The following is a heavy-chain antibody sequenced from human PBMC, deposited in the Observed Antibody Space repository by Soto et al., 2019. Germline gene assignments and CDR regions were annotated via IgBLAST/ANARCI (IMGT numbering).Heavy chain of an antibody. J-gene: IGHJ3*02. CDR1: GFTFSSYA. Sequence: EVQLLESGGGLVQPGGSLRLSCAASGFTFSSYAMSWVRQAPGKGLEWVSAISGSGGSTYYADSVKGRFTISRDNSKNTLDRQMNSLRAEDTAVYYCAKDGRDVLLWFGELFNAFDIWGQGTMVTVSS. CDR3: AKDGRDVLLWFGELFNAFDI. CDR2: ISGSGGST. V-gene: IGHV3-23*01. D-gene: IGHD3-10*01.